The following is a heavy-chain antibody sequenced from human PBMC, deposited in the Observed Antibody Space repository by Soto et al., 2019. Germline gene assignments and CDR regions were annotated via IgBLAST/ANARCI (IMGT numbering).Heavy chain of an antibody. D-gene: IGHD2-15*01. Sequence: PGGSLRLSCAASVFTFSYAWMIWVRQAPGKGLDWVGRIKSKSDGGTTEYAAPVRGRFTISRDDSKNTLYLQMNSLKTEDTAVYYCTTDLWRIAVVVGSTGYFNPWGQGTPVTVSS. V-gene: IGHV3-15*01. J-gene: IGHJ5*02. CDR2: IKSKSDGGTT. CDR1: VFTFSYAW. CDR3: TTDLWRIAVVVGSTGYFNP.